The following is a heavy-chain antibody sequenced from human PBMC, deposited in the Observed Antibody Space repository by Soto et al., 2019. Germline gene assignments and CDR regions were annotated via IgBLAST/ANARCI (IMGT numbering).Heavy chain of an antibody. D-gene: IGHD2-15*01. CDR1: GGTFSSYT. CDR2: IIPILGIA. CDR3: ARAGGGYCSGGSCYPDAFDI. Sequence: QVQLVQSGAEVKKPGSSVKGSCKASGGTFSSYTISWVRQAPGQGLEWMGRIIPILGIANYAQKFQGRVTITADKSTSTAYMELRSLRSEDSAVYYCARAGGGYCSGGSCYPDAFDIWGQGTMVTVSS. J-gene: IGHJ3*02. V-gene: IGHV1-69*02.